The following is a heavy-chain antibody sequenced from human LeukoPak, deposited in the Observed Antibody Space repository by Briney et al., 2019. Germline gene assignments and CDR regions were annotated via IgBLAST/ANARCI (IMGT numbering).Heavy chain of an antibody. D-gene: IGHD3-22*01. V-gene: IGHV3-53*01. CDR3: ASFYYERSGHSY. CDR1: GFTVSSNY. CDR2: IYSGGGT. Sequence: GGSLRLSCAASGFTVSSNYMSWVRQAPGKGLEWVSLIYSGGGTYYADSVKGRFTISRDDSKNSLYLQMNSLKTEDTAVYYCASFYYERSGHSYWGQGTLATVSS. J-gene: IGHJ4*02.